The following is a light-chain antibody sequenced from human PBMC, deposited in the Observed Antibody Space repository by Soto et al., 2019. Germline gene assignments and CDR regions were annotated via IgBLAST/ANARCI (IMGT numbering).Light chain of an antibody. J-gene: IGKJ1*01. CDR1: QSLSGRY. CDR3: QQYGSSTP. Sequence: IVFKKSPCTLSLSPGERATLSCRASQSLSGRYLAWYQQKLGQAPRLLIYDVSSRASGIPDRFSGSGSGTDFTLSISRLEPEDFAVYYCQQYGSSTPFGQVTKVDIK. V-gene: IGKV3-20*01. CDR2: DVS.